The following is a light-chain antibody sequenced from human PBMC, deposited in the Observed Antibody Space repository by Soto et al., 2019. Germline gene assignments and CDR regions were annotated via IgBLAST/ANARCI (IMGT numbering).Light chain of an antibody. CDR3: SSYTSDSSYV. CDR1: SSDVGLYDY. J-gene: IGLJ1*01. CDR2: AVS. Sequence: ALTQPASVSGSPGQSITISCTGTSSDVGLYDYVSWYQQHLGKAPQLMIYAVSNRPSGVSNRFSASKSGNTASLFISGLQAEDEADYYCSSYTSDSSYVFGSGTKVTVL. V-gene: IGLV2-14*01.